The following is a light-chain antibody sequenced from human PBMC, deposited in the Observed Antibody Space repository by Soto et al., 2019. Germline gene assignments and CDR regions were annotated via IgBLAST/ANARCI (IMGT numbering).Light chain of an antibody. J-gene: IGKJ1*01. CDR3: QQYGNSRWT. CDR1: QSVSSSY. V-gene: IGKV3-20*01. Sequence: EIVLTQSPGTLSLPPGERATLSCRANQSVSSSYLAWYQQKPGQAPRLLIYGASRRATGIPDRFSGSGSGTDFTLTISRLEPEEFAVYFCQQYGNSRWTFGQGTRVEIK. CDR2: GAS.